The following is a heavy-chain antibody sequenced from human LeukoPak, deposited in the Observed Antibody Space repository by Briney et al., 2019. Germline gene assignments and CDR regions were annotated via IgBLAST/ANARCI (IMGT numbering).Heavy chain of an antibody. V-gene: IGHV3-7*01. J-gene: IGHJ4*02. CDR2: IKHDGSDS. Sequence: PGGSLRLSCAASGFTFSDYYMSWIRQAPGKGLEWVANIKHDGSDSFYLDSVKGRFIIFRDNTDNSLHLLIHVPNRRDPVSYFCARVRRLTIYGGLDSWGQGTVVTVSS. D-gene: IGHD4-17*01. CDR1: GFTFSDYY. CDR3: ARVRRLTIYGGLDS.